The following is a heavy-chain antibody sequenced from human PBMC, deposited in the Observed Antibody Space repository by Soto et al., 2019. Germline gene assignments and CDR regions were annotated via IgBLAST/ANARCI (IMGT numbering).Heavy chain of an antibody. CDR3: AKDAIFGVVIIDRGWFDP. CDR2: ISGSGRST. V-gene: IGHV3-23*01. D-gene: IGHD3-3*01. CDR1: GFTFSSYA. J-gene: IGHJ5*02. Sequence: EVQLLESGGGLVQPGGSLRLSCAASGFTFSSYAMSWVRQAPGKGLEWVSAISGSGRSTYYADSVKGRFTISRDNSKNALYLQMNSLRAEDTAVYYCAKDAIFGVVIIDRGWFDPWGQGTLVTVSS.